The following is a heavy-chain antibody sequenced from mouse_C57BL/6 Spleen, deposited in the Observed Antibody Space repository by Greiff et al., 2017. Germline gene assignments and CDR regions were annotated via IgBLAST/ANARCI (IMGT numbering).Heavy chain of an antibody. Sequence: QVQLKQSGPELVKPGASVKISCTASGYSFTSYYIHWVKQRPGQGLEWIGWIYPGSGNTKYNEKFKGKATLTADTSSSTAYMQLSSLTSEDSAVYYCARRYDDYDRYYFDYWGQGTTLTVSS. CDR1: GYSFTSYY. CDR3: ARRYDDYDRYYFDY. D-gene: IGHD2-4*01. CDR2: IYPGSGNT. V-gene: IGHV1-66*01. J-gene: IGHJ2*01.